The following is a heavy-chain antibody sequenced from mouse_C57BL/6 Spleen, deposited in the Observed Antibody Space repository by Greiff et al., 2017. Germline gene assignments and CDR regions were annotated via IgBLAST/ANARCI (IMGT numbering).Heavy chain of an antibody. CDR3: ARKEDGYPTWFAY. CDR2: FHPYNDDT. J-gene: IGHJ3*01. D-gene: IGHD2-3*01. CDR1: GFTFTTYP. Sequence: QVQLQQSGAELVKPGASVKMSCTASGFTFTTYPIEWMKQNHGKSLEWIGNFHPYNDDTTYNEKFKVKATLTVEKSSSTDYLELSRLTSDYSAVYYCARKEDGYPTWFAYWGQGTLVTVSA. V-gene: IGHV1-47*01.